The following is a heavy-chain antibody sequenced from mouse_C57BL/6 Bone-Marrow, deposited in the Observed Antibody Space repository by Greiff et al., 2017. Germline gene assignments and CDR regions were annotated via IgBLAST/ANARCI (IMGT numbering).Heavy chain of an antibody. J-gene: IGHJ2*01. D-gene: IGHD1-1*01. Sequence: EVKLVESEGGLVQPGSSMKLSCTASGFTFSDYYMAWVRQVPEKGLEWVANINYDGSSTYYLDSLKSRFIISRDNAKNIIYLQMSSLKSEDTATYYCARDNGSRYFDYWGQGTTLTVSS. CDR2: INYDGSST. CDR3: ARDNGSRYFDY. V-gene: IGHV5-16*01. CDR1: GFTFSDYY.